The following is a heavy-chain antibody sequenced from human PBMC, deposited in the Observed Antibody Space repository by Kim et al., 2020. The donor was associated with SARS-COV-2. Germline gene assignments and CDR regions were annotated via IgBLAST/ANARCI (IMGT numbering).Heavy chain of an antibody. V-gene: IGHV5-10-1*01. CDR2: IDPSDSYT. CDR1: GYSFTSYW. D-gene: IGHD6-13*01. CDR3: ARHLSYSSSWYFGPSYFDYYYGMDV. J-gene: IGHJ6*02. Sequence: GESLKISRKGSGYSFTSYWISWVRQMPGKGLEWMGRIDPSDSYTNYSPSFQGHVTISADKSISTAYLQWSSLKASDTAMYYCARHLSYSSSWYFGPSYFDYYYGMDVWGQGTTVTVSS.